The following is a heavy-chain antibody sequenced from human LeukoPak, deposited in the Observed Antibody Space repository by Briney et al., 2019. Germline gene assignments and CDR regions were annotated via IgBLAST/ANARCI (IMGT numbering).Heavy chain of an antibody. CDR2: ISGSGGST. CDR3: AKDLGVYAIFSSGYFDY. CDR1: GFTFSSYA. J-gene: IGHJ4*02. D-gene: IGHD2-8*01. Sequence: GGSLRLSCAASGFTFSSYAMSWVRQAPGKGLEWVSAISGSGGSTYYADSVKGRFTISRDNSKNTLYLQMNSLRAEDTAVYYCAKDLGVYAIFSSGYFDYWAREPWSPSPQ. V-gene: IGHV3-23*01.